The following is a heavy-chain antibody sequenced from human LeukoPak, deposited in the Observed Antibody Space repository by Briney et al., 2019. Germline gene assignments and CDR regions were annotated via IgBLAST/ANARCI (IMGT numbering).Heavy chain of an antibody. CDR2: IYDSGSI. V-gene: IGHV4-59*01. Sequence: PSETLSLTCTVSGGSISSYYWSSIRQPPGKGLEWIGYIYDSGSINYNPSLKSRVAISVDTSKNEFSLKLSSVTAADTAVYYCARGVISTDAFDVWGQGTMVTVSS. CDR1: GGSISSYY. D-gene: IGHD3-3*02. CDR3: ARGVISTDAFDV. J-gene: IGHJ3*01.